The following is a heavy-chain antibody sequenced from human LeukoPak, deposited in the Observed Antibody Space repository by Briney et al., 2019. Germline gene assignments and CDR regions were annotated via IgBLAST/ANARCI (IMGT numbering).Heavy chain of an antibody. D-gene: IGHD1-26*01. V-gene: IGHV3-21*05. CDR2: ISSSSSYI. CDR3: AREDDTGRYMGDDAFDI. J-gene: IGHJ3*02. CDR1: GFTFSSYS. Sequence: PGGSLRLSCAASGFTFSSYSMNWVRQAPGKGLEWVSYISSSSSYIYYADSVKGRFTISRENAKNSLSLQMNSLRAEDTAVYYCAREDDTGRYMGDDAFDIWGQGTMVTVSS.